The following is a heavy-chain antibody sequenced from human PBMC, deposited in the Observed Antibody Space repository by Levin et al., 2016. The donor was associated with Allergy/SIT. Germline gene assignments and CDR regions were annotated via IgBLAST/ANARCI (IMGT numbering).Heavy chain of an antibody. D-gene: IGHD5-12*01. CDR3: AADLPGLGGGYEVGDY. V-gene: IGHV3-15*01. J-gene: IGHJ4*02. CDR2: IKSKADGGAP. Sequence: WIRQPPGKGLEWVGHIKSKADGGAPSYAAHMQGRLTISRDDSKNTLYLQMNSLATEDTAVYYCAADLPGLGGGYEVGDYWGQGTLVTVSS.